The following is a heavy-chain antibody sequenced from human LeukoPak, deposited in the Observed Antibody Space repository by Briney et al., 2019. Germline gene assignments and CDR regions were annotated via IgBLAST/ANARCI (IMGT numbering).Heavy chain of an antibody. J-gene: IGHJ3*02. Sequence: SETLSLTCTVSGGSISSGGYYWSWIRQHPGKGLEWIGYIYYSGSTNYNPSLKSRVTISVDTSKNQFSLKLSSVTAADTAVYYCARANYDSSGYSRGTDAFDIWGQGTMVTVSS. D-gene: IGHD3-22*01. CDR3: ARANYDSSGYSRGTDAFDI. CDR1: GGSISSGGYY. CDR2: IYYSGST. V-gene: IGHV4-61*08.